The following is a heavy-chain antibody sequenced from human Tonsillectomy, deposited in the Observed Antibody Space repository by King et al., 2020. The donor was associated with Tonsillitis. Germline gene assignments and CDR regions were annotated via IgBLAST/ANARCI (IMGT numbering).Heavy chain of an antibody. D-gene: IGHD4/OR15-4a*01. CDR3: AKDREASTIGRPDALDI. J-gene: IGHJ3*02. Sequence: VQLVESGGGLVQPGGSLRLSCVASGFTFSSYAMNWVRLAPGKVLEWVSIISGSGGSTYYAESVKGRLTISSDKSKNTGYLQMNSLGPEETALYYCAKDREASTIGRPDALDIWGQGTTVTVSS. CDR1: GFTFSSYA. CDR2: ISGSGGST. V-gene: IGHV3-23*04.